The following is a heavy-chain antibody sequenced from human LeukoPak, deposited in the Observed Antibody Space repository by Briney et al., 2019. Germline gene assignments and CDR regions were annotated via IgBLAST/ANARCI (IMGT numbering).Heavy chain of an antibody. V-gene: IGHV4-59*08. D-gene: IGHD6-13*01. CDR1: GGSISSYY. CDR3: ARQYSSSWYNWFDP. Sequence: SETLSLTCTVSGGSISSYYWSWIRQPPGKGLEWIGYIYYSGSTNYNPSLKSRVTISVDTSKNQFSLKLSSVTAVDTAVYYCARQYSSSWYNWFDPWGQGTLVTVSS. J-gene: IGHJ5*02. CDR2: IYYSGST.